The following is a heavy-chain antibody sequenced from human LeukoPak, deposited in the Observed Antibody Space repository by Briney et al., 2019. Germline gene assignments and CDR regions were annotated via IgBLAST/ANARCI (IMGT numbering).Heavy chain of an antibody. D-gene: IGHD3-10*01. CDR1: GYTFTGYY. CDR2: INPNSGGT. J-gene: IGHJ4*02. V-gene: IGHV1-2*02. Sequence: ASVKVSCKASGYTFTGYYMHWVRQAPGQGLEWMGWINPNSGGTNYAQKFQGRVTMTRDTSISTAYMELSRLRSDDTAVYYCARDFNYYGSGSFPDYWGQGTLVTVS. CDR3: ARDFNYYGSGSFPDY.